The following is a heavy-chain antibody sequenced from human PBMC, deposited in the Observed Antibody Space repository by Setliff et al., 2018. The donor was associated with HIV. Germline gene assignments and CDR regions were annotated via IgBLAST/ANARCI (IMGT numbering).Heavy chain of an antibody. Sequence: SVKVSCKASGYTFTSYYTFTWVRQAPGQGLEWLGRIVPLLGVPDYAQKFQGRVTFTADRSTSTAYMELSSLRSEDTAVYYCARVNSDAFDVWGQGTKVTVSS. CDR2: IVPLLGVP. CDR1: GYTFTSYYT. V-gene: IGHV1-69*02. J-gene: IGHJ3*01. CDR3: ARVNSDAFDV.